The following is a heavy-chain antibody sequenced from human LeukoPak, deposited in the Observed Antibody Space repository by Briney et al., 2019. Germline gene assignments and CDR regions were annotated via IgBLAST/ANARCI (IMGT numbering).Heavy chain of an antibody. CDR3: AGEVTTFPNWFDP. D-gene: IGHD4-17*01. Sequence: SETLSLTCTVSGGSISSGDYYWSWIRQPPGKGLEWIGYIYYSGSTYYNPSLKSRVTISVDTSKNQFSLKLSSVTAADTAVYYCAGEVTTFPNWFDPWGQGTLVTVSS. J-gene: IGHJ5*02. V-gene: IGHV4-30-4*01. CDR1: GGSISSGDYY. CDR2: IYYSGST.